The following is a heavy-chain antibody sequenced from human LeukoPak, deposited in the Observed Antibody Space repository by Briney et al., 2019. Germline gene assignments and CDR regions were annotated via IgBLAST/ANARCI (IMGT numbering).Heavy chain of an antibody. Sequence: PGGSLRLSCAASGFTFSRNSMNWVRQAPGKGLEWVSSITSTSSYINYVDSVKGRFTISRDNAKNSVFLQMNSLRAEDTAVYYCARAVGGDNDPWGQGTLVTVSS. CDR2: ITSTSSYI. J-gene: IGHJ5*02. D-gene: IGHD4-17*01. V-gene: IGHV3-21*01. CDR3: ARAVGGDNDP. CDR1: GFTFSRNS.